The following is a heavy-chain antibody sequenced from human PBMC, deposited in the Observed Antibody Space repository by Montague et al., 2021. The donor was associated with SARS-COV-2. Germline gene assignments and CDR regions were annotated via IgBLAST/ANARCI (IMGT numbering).Heavy chain of an antibody. Sequence: SETLSLTCTVSGGSISSYYWSWVRQPPGKGLEWIGYIYYSGSTNYNPSLKSRVTISVDTSKNQFSLKLSSVTAADTAVYYCARHYPVGAVRPWGQGTLVTVSS. J-gene: IGHJ5*02. D-gene: IGHD4/OR15-4a*01. CDR2: IYYSGST. CDR1: GGSISSYY. CDR3: ARHYPVGAVRP. V-gene: IGHV4-59*08.